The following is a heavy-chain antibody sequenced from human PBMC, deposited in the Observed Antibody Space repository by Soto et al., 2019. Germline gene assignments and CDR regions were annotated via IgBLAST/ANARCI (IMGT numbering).Heavy chain of an antibody. V-gene: IGHV4-31*03. J-gene: IGHJ4*02. CDR2: IYYSGST. Sequence: SETLSLTCIVSGGSVSSNIYYWTWIRQQPGRGPEWIGHIYYSGSTYYNPSLKSRVTISLDMSKNQFSLKLTSVSAADTAVYYCARGYDYDSGGYLFDYWGQGTLVTSPQ. D-gene: IGHD3-22*01. CDR3: ARGYDYDSGGYLFDY. CDR1: GGSVSSNIYY.